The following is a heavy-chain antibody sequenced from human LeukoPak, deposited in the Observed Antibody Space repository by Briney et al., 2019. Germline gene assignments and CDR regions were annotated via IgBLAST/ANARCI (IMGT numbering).Heavy chain of an antibody. J-gene: IGHJ5*02. CDR2: INPNSGGT. Sequence: GASVKVSCKASGYTFTGYYMHWVRQAPGQGLEWMGWINPNSGGTNYAQKFQGRVTMTRDTSISTAYMELSRLRSDDTAVYYCAGSPGIAVAGTRYNWFDPWGQGTLVTVSS. D-gene: IGHD6-19*01. V-gene: IGHV1-2*02. CDR3: AGSPGIAVAGTRYNWFDP. CDR1: GYTFTGYY.